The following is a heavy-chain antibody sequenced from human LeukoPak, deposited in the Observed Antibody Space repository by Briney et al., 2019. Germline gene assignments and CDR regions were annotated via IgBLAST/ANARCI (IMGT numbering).Heavy chain of an antibody. CDR1: GFTFSDYY. Sequence: GGSLRLSCAASGFTFSDYYMRWIRQAPGKGLEWVSYISSSGSTKYYADSVKGRFTISRDNAKNSLYLQMNSLRAEDTAVYYCARVRWELLGGLGIFDYWGQGTLVTVSS. CDR3: ARVRWELLGGLGIFDY. V-gene: IGHV3-11*01. J-gene: IGHJ4*02. D-gene: IGHD1-26*01. CDR2: ISSSGSTK.